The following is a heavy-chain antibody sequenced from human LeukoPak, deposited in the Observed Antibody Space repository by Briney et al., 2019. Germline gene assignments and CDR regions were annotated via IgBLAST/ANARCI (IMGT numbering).Heavy chain of an antibody. D-gene: IGHD5-12*01. V-gene: IGHV3-30-3*01. CDR2: ISYDGTTE. CDR1: GGTFSNYA. J-gene: IGHJ4*02. CDR3: ARYSGYDYFFGY. Sequence: SCKASGGTFSNYAMHWVRQAPGKGLEWVALISYDGTTEYFADSVKGRFTISRDNSRNTLFLQINNLRSEDSALYYCARYSGYDYFFGYWGQGILVTVSS.